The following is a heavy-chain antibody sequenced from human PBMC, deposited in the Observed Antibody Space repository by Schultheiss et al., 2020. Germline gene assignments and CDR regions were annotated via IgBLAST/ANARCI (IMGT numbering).Heavy chain of an antibody. CDR2: IYTSGST. CDR1: GGFISSGSYY. CDR3: ARGVIRGYCSGGSCYGHWFDP. Sequence: SETLSLTCTVSGGFISSGSYYWSWIRQPAGKGLEWIGRIYTSGSTNYNPSLKSRVTISVDTSKNQFSLKLSSVTAADTAVYYCARGVIRGYCSGGSCYGHWFDPWGQGTLVTVSS. D-gene: IGHD2-15*01. J-gene: IGHJ5*02. V-gene: IGHV4-61*02.